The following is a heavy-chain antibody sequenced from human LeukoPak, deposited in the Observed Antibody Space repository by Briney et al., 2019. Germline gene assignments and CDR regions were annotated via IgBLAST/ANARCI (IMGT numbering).Heavy chain of an antibody. CDR2: VGISSGNT. CDR3: ARDHRYAFDN. V-gene: IGHV3-48*04. CDR1: GFTFSDYS. J-gene: IGHJ4*02. Sequence: PGGSLRLSCAASGFTFSDYSMNWVRQAPGKGLGWISYVGISSGNTKYADSVKGRFTISGDSAKNSVFLQMNSLRVEDTAVYYCARDHRYAFDNWGQGTLVTVSS. D-gene: IGHD5-12*01.